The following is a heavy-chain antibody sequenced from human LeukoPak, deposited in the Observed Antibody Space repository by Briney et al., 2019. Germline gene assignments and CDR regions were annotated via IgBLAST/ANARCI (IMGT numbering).Heavy chain of an antibody. J-gene: IGHJ5*02. CDR2: IYYSGST. Sequence: SETLSLTCTVSGGSISSSSYYWGWIRQPPAKGLEWIGSIYYSGSTYYNPSLKSRITISVDMSKNQFSLKLSSVTAADTAPYYCARHSGLRSPFDPWGQGTLVTVTS. V-gene: IGHV4-39*01. CDR3: ARHSGLRSPFDP. CDR1: GGSISSSSYY. D-gene: IGHD3-3*01.